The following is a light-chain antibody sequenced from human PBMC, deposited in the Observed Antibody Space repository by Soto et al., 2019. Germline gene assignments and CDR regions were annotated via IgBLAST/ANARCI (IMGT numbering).Light chain of an antibody. J-gene: IGKJ1*01. CDR3: QQYGSSPQT. V-gene: IGKV3-20*01. CDR2: GAS. Sequence: EIVLTQSPGTLSLSPGERATLSCRASQSISSSYLAWYQQKPGHAPRLLIYGASSRATDIPDRFSGSGSGTDFTLTISRLEPEDFAVYYCQQYGSSPQTFGQGTKVEIK. CDR1: QSISSSY.